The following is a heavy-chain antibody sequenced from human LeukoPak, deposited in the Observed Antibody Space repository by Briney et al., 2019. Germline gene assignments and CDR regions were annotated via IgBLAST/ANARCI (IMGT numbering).Heavy chain of an antibody. D-gene: IGHD6-19*01. CDR3: ARVSESSGWYSFWDY. Sequence: SGKVSCKASGYTFTGYYMHWVRQAPGQGREWMGRVNPNSGGTNYAQKFQGRVSMNRDTSNSTAYKEQSRMKSDDTAVYYCARVSESSGWYSFWDYWGQGTLVTVSS. CDR1: GYTFTGYY. J-gene: IGHJ4*02. CDR2: VNPNSGGT. V-gene: IGHV1-2*06.